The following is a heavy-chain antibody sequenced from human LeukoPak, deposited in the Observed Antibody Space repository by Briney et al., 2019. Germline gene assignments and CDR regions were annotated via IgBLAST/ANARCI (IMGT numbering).Heavy chain of an antibody. V-gene: IGHV4-59*01. CDR3: ARETGIAAARTFDY. D-gene: IGHD6-13*01. CDR1: GGSISSYY. CDR2: IYYSGST. Sequence: SETLSLTCTVSGGSISSYYWSWIRQPPGKGLEWIAYIYYSGSTNYNPSLKRRVTISVDTSKNQFSLKLSSVTAADTAVYYCARETGIAAARTFDYWGQGPLVTVSS. J-gene: IGHJ4*02.